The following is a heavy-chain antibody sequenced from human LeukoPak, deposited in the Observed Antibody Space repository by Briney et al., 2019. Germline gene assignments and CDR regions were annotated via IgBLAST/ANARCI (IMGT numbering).Heavy chain of an antibody. V-gene: IGHV3-23*01. Sequence: HPGGSLRLSCAASGFTFSSYGMSWVRQAPGKGLEWVSGISNRGGSTYYADSVKGRFTISRDNAKNTLYLQMNSLRADDTAVYYCAKVRYQLLIDYWGQGTLVTVSS. J-gene: IGHJ4*02. CDR2: ISNRGGST. D-gene: IGHD2-2*01. CDR3: AKVRYQLLIDY. CDR1: GFTFSSYG.